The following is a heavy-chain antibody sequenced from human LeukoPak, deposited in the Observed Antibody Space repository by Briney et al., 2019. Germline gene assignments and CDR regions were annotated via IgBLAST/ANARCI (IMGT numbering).Heavy chain of an antibody. D-gene: IGHD1-1*01. J-gene: IGHJ5*02. CDR1: GFTFGSHY. CDR3: ARWNGWCS. CDR2: INQDGSVK. Sequence: GGSLRLSCVASGFTFGSHYMTWVRQAPGKGLEWVANINQDGSVKFYVDSVKGRFTISRDNAKNSLYLQMDSLRAEDTAVYFCARWNGWCSWGQGTLVTVSS. V-gene: IGHV3-7*04.